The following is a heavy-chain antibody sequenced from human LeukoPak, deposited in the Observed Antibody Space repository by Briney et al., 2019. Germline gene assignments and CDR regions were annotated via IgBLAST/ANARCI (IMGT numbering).Heavy chain of an antibody. CDR3: VKDQEWPVAFDI. CDR1: GFTFSSYS. D-gene: IGHD6-19*01. J-gene: IGHJ3*02. V-gene: IGHV3-23*01. Sequence: PGGSLRLSCAASGFTFSSYSMNWVRQAPGKGLEWVSGVTASAGSTKYADSVKGRFTISRDNSKNTLFLQMTGLRAEDTARYYCVKDQEWPVAFDIWGQGTVVTVSS. CDR2: VTASAGST.